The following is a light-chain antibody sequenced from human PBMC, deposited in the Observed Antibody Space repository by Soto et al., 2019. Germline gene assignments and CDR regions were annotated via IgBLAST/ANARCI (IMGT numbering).Light chain of an antibody. Sequence: DIQLTQSPSSLSASVGDTVTILCQASQEINFYLNWYQQKQGKSPKLLIHDTSKLETGVPSRFSGSRSGTDFTLPLSSLQPEDLETYHCQQYDNLPFTFGGGTKVDIK. CDR1: QEINFY. CDR2: DTS. J-gene: IGKJ4*01. CDR3: QQYDNLPFT. V-gene: IGKV1-33*01.